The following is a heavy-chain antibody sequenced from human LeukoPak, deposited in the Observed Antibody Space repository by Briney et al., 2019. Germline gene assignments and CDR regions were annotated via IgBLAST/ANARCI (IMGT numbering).Heavy chain of an antibody. CDR1: GFTFSTYE. V-gene: IGHV3-48*03. D-gene: IGHD1-26*01. J-gene: IGHJ4*02. Sequence: GGSLRLSCAASGFTFSTYEMNWVRRAPGRGLEWVSYISGSGTTMYYADSVKGRFTISRDNAKNSLYLQMNSLRAEDTALYFCVRSRSYYFDYWGQGTLVTVSS. CDR3: VRSRSYYFDY. CDR2: ISGSGTTM.